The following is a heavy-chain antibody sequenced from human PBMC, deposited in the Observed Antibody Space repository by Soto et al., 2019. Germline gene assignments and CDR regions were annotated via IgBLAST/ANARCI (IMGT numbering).Heavy chain of an antibody. CDR2: INTNTGGT. J-gene: IGHJ6*02. CDR1: PFSLTGYY. V-gene: IGHV1-2*02. D-gene: IGHD2-8*01. CDR3: ARERYKVLSDGMDV. Sequence: GSVNVSCKASPFSLTGYYFHWIRAAAGQGLEWLGWINTNTGGTTYEQKFQGRVTLTWDTYINKAYMELSSLRTDDKAMYYCARERYKVLSDGMDVWGQGTSVTVSS.